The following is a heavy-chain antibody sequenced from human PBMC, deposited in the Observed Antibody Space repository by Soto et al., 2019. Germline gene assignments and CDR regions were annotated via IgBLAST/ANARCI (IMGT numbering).Heavy chain of an antibody. CDR3: AREYYTSRELRLDY. CDR1: SGSTSSHN. CDR2: IYTSGNT. D-gene: IGHD3-3*01. V-gene: IGHV4-4*07. Sequence: SETLSLTCTVSSGSTSSHNRSWIRQPAGKGLEWIGRIYTSGNTTYNPSLKTRVTMSIDTSWSQFSLNLSSVTAADTAVYYCAREYYTSRELRLDYWGQGTLVTVSS. J-gene: IGHJ4*02.